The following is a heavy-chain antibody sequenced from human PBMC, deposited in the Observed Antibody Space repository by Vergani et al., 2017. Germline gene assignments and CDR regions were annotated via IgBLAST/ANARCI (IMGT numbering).Heavy chain of an antibody. CDR3: ARVNTETNGHRYYYYYMDV. D-gene: IGHD4-11*01. V-gene: IGHV4-34*01. J-gene: IGHJ6*03. CDR2: IDHTGRP. CDR1: GGSFTSYH. Sequence: QVHLQQWGGGLLKPSETLSLSCVVNGGSFTSYHWTWIRQSPGEGLGWVGDIDHTGRPDYNPSLKSRLTMSVDKSRNKFSLTLNTVTATDTAIYFCARVNTETNGHRYYYYYMDVWGQGTAVTVSS.